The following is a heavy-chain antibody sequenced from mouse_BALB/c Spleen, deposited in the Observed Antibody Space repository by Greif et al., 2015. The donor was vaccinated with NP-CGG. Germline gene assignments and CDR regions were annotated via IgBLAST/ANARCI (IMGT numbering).Heavy chain of an antibody. J-gene: IGHJ3*01. CDR3: TRSGYYGSGFAY. CDR2: IYPGSGST. Sequence: LQQSGSELVRPGASVKLSCKASGYTFTSYWMHWVKQRPGQGLEWIGNIYPGSGSTNYDEKFKSKATLTVDTSSSTAYMQLSSLTSEDSAVYYCTRSGYYGSGFAYWGQGTLVTVSA. V-gene: IGHV1S22*01. D-gene: IGHD1-1*01. CDR1: GYTFTSYW.